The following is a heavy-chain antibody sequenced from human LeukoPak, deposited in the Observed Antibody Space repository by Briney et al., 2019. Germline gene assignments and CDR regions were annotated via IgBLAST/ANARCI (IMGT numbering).Heavy chain of an antibody. V-gene: IGHV4-39*01. CDR3: ARHPHSYYYDSSGRKLGGPYDAFDI. D-gene: IGHD3-22*01. CDR1: GGSIDSNAYY. J-gene: IGHJ3*02. Sequence: PSETLSLTCTVSGGSIDSNAYYWGWIRQPPGKGLEWIGSIYYSGNTYYNPSLKSRVTVSADTSKNQFSLTLSSVTAADTAVYSCARHPHSYYYDSSGRKLGGPYDAFDIWGQGTMVTVSS. CDR2: IYYSGNT.